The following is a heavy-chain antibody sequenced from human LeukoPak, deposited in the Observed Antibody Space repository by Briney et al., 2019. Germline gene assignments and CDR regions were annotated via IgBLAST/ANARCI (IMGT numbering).Heavy chain of an antibody. CDR2: IYYSGST. J-gene: IGHJ3*02. Sequence: SETLSLTCTVSGGSISSGGYYWSWIRQHPGKGLEWIGYIYYSGSTYYTPSLKSRVTISVDTSKNQFSLKLSSVTAADTAVYYCARVYGGIDAFDMWGQGTMVTVSS. CDR3: ARVYGGIDAFDM. D-gene: IGHD4-23*01. V-gene: IGHV4-31*03. CDR1: GGSISSGGYY.